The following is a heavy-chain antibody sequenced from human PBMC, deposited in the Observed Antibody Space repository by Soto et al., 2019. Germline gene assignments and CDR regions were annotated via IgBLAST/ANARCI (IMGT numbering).Heavy chain of an antibody. D-gene: IGHD6-13*01. V-gene: IGHV4-31*03. Sequence: SETLSLTCTVSGGSISSGGYYWSWIRQHPGKGLEWIGYIYYSGSTYYNPSLKSRVTISVDTSKNQFSLKLSSVTAADTAVYYCARDHPCSSSWYSGMDVWGQGTTVTVSS. CDR2: IYYSGST. CDR1: GGSISSGGYY. CDR3: ARDHPCSSSWYSGMDV. J-gene: IGHJ6*02.